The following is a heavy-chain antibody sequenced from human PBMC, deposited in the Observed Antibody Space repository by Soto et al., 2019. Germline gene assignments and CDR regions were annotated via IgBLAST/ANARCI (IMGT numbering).Heavy chain of an antibody. CDR1: GYTFITFG. J-gene: IGHJ4*02. Sequence: QVQLVQSGAEVKKPGASVKVSCKASGYTFITFGISWVRQAPGQGLEWMGWINIYNGNTNYAQKFQDRVTMTTGTSTSTAYMELRSLRSDDTAMYCCARAIAGGYGHTTLDFWGQGTVVTVSS. CDR3: ARAIAGGYGHTTLDF. D-gene: IGHD5-18*01. V-gene: IGHV1-18*01. CDR2: INIYNGNT.